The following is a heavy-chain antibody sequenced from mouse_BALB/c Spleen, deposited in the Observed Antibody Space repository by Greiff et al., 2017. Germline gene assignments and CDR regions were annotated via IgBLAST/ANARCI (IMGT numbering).Heavy chain of an antibody. D-gene: IGHD3-3*01. CDR2: IDPSDSET. CDR3: ARDGAGGFAY. J-gene: IGHJ3*01. V-gene: IGHV1-69*02. Sequence: QVQLQQPGAELLKPGAPVKLSCKASGYTFTSYWMNWVKQRPGRGLEWIGRIDPSDSETHYNQKFKDKATLTVDKSSSTAYIQLSSLTSEDSAAYYCARDGAGGFAYWGQGTLVTVSA. CDR1: GYTFTSYW.